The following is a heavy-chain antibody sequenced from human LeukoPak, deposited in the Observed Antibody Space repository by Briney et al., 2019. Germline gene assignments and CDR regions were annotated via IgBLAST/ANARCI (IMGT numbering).Heavy chain of an antibody. CDR1: GFTFSSYG. D-gene: IGHD6-6*01. CDR2: ISSSSSYI. CDR3: VLAARPGYYYFDY. J-gene: IGHJ4*02. V-gene: IGHV3-21*01. Sequence: GGSLRLSCAASGFTFSSYGMHWVRQAPGKGLEWVSSISSSSSYIYYADSVKGRFTISRDNAKNSLYLQMNSLRAEDTAVYYCVLAARPGYYYFDYWGQGTLVTVSS.